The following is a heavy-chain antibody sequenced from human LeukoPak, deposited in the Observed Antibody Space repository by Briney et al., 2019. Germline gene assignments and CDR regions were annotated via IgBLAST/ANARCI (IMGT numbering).Heavy chain of an antibody. J-gene: IGHJ4*02. V-gene: IGHV1-2*02. CDR2: INPNSGGT. Sequence: ASVKVSCKASGNTFTDYYIHWVRQAPGQGLEWMGWINPNSGGTNYAQKFQGRVTMTRDTSISTAYMELSRPRSDDTAVYYCARFYDSRGYYYFDYWGQGTLVTVSS. D-gene: IGHD3-22*01. CDR1: GNTFTDYY. CDR3: ARFYDSRGYYYFDY.